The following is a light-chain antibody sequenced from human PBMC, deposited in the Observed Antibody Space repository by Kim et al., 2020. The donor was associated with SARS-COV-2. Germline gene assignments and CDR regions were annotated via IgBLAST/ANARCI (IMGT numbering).Light chain of an antibody. J-gene: IGLJ3*02. CDR1: SGSIASDS. CDR2: EDN. V-gene: IGLV6-57*03. Sequence: GKSVPLSCNRSSGSIASDSVQWYQQRPGSAPTIVIYEDNRRPSGVPDRFSASIDSASASASLTISGLKTEDEADFCCQSHDGSPWVFSGGTQLTVL. CDR3: QSHDGSPWV.